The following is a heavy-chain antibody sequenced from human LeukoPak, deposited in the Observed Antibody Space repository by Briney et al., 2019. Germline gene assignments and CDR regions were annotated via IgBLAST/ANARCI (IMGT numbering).Heavy chain of an antibody. CDR1: GDHISGFY. J-gene: IGHJ3*02. CDR3: AREWNYYTSGNKRVDAFDI. Sequence: SETLSLTCTVSGDHISGFYWSWIRQPPGKGLEWLGYIYYTGSTDYNPSLKSRVTISVNTSKKQFSLKVNSVTAADTAVYYCAREWNYYTSGNKRVDAFDIWGQGTVVTVSS. CDR2: IYYTGST. V-gene: IGHV4-59*01. D-gene: IGHD3-10*01.